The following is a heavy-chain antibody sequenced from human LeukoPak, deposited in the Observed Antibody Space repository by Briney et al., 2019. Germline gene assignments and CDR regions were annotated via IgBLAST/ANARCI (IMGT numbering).Heavy chain of an antibody. CDR3: ASYLEWSYTGKYYFDY. Sequence: SETLSLTCTVSGGSISSGGYYWSWIRQPPGKGLEWIGYIYHSGSTYYNPSLKSRVTISVDRSKNQFSLKLSSVTAADTAVYYCASYLEWSYTGKYYFDYWGQGTLVTVSS. V-gene: IGHV4-30-2*01. J-gene: IGHJ4*02. CDR2: IYHSGST. CDR1: GGSISSGGYY. D-gene: IGHD3-3*01.